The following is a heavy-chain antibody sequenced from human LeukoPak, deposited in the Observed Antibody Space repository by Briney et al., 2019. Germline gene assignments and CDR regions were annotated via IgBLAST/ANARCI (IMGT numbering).Heavy chain of an antibody. D-gene: IGHD4-23*01. CDR1: GFTFTTYG. V-gene: IGHV3-33*06. CDR2: IWYDGSNK. J-gene: IGHJ4*02. Sequence: GQSLRLSCAASGFTFTTYGMHWVRQAPGKGLEWVAVIWYDGSNKYYADSVKGRFTISRDNSKNTLYLQMNSLRAEDTALYYCAKDLAGAGNLGFDYWGQGTLVTVSS. CDR3: AKDLAGAGNLGFDY.